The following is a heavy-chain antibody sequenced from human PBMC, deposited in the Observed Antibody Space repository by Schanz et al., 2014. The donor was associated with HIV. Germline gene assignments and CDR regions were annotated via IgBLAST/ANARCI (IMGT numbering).Heavy chain of an antibody. CDR2: IIPLFGTS. CDR3: ARRGPIAAIDFSLDP. J-gene: IGHJ5*02. V-gene: IGHV1-69*06. D-gene: IGHD6-13*01. Sequence: QVQLVQSGAEVKKPGSSVKVSCKASGGTFINYAFSWVRQAPGQGLEWMGGIIPLFGTSNYAQKFQGRLTLTRDTSTNTVYMELTSLRSDDTAVYYCARRGPIAAIDFSLDPWGQGTLVTVSS. CDR1: GGTFINYA.